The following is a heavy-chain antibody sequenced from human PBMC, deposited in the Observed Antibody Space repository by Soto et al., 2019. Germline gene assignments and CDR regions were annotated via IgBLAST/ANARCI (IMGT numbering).Heavy chain of an antibody. Sequence: QVQLQESGPGLVKPSQTLSLTCTVSGGSISSGGYYWSWIRQHPGKGLEWIGYIYYSGSTYYNPSLKSRVTISVDTSKNQFSLKLSSVTAADTAVYYCARGGGVGSKIFGVVITQFDYWGQGTLVTVSS. CDR3: ARGGGVGSKIFGVVITQFDY. CDR1: GGSISSGGYY. V-gene: IGHV4-31*03. CDR2: IYYSGST. J-gene: IGHJ4*02. D-gene: IGHD3-3*01.